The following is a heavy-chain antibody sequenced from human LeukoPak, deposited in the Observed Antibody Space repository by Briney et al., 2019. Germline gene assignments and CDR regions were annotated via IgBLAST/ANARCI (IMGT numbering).Heavy chain of an antibody. V-gene: IGHV3-23*01. CDR1: GFTFSSYG. CDR2: ISGSGGST. CDR3: ARVVPPTDYGSGSYFWDPYYFDY. Sequence: GGSLILSCAASGFTFSSYGMSWVRQAPGKGLEWVSAISGSGGSTYYADSVKGRFTISRDNSKNTLYLQMNSLRAEDTAVYYCARVVPPTDYGSGSYFWDPYYFDYWGQGTLVTVSS. D-gene: IGHD3-10*01. J-gene: IGHJ4*02.